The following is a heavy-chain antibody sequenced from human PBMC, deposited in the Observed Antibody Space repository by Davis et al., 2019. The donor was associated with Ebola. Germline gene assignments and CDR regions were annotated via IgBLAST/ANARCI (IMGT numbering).Heavy chain of an antibody. V-gene: IGHV3-30*18. Sequence: GGSLRLSCAVSRFTFSHYGMHWVRQAPGKGLEWVSVISYDGSDKYYADSVKGRFTISRDDPKNTVFLQMNSLRVEDTAVYHCAKGTNRIAVAGMGQNNWGPGTLVTVSS. CDR2: ISYDGSDK. J-gene: IGHJ4*02. CDR1: RFTFSHYG. CDR3: AKGTNRIAVAGMGQNN. D-gene: IGHD6-19*01.